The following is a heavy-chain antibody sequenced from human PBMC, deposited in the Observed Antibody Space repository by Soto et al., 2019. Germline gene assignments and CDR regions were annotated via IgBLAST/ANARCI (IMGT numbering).Heavy chain of an antibody. CDR3: ASVGTKYGNFYYYYYYGMDV. D-gene: IGHD1-1*01. CDR2: IYYSGST. CDR1: GGSISSSSYY. V-gene: IGHV4-39*01. J-gene: IGHJ6*02. Sequence: SETLSLTCTVSGGSISSSSYYWGWIRQPPGKGLEWIGSIYYSGSTYYNPSLKSRVTISVDTSKNQFSLKLSSVTAADTAVYYCASVGTKYGNFYYYYYYGMDVCGQGTTVTVSS.